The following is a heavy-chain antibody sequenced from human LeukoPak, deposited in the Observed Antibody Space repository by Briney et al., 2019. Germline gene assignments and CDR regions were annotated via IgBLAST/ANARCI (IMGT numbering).Heavy chain of an antibody. V-gene: IGHV4-59*08. CDR2: IYYTGST. CDR1: GGSISTYY. CDR3: ARSLSSTGYYYYGMDV. Sequence: SETLSLTCSVSGGSISTYYWSWIRQPPGKGVEWIGYIYYTGSTDYNPSLKSRVTISLDTSKDQFSLKLSSVTAADTAVYYCARSLSSTGYYYYGMDVWGQGTTVTVSS. J-gene: IGHJ6*02. D-gene: IGHD6-13*01.